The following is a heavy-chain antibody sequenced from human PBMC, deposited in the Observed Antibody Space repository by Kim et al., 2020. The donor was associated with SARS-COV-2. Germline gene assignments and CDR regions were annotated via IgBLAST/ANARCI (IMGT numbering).Heavy chain of an antibody. Sequence: GGSLRLSCAASGFTFSDYYMSWIRQAPGKGLEWVSYISSSSSYTNYADSVKGRFTISRDNAKNSLYLQMNSLRAEDTAVYYCARDDFRDGYIVDYWGQGTLVTVSS. CDR3: ARDDFRDGYIVDY. J-gene: IGHJ4*02. CDR2: ISSSSSYT. V-gene: IGHV3-11*06. CDR1: GFTFSDYY. D-gene: IGHD5-12*01.